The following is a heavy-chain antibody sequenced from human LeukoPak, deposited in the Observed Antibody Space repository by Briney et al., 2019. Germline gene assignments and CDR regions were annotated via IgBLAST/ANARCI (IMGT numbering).Heavy chain of an antibody. CDR1: GVTLSNYG. CDR2: ISDSGGRT. D-gene: IGHD3-10*01. V-gene: IGHV3-23*01. Sequence: GVSLRLSCAVSGVTLSNYGMSWVRQAPGKGLEWVAGISDSGGRTNYADSVKSRFTISRDNPKNTLYLQMNSLRAEDTAVYFCAKRGVMIRVILVGFHKEAYYFDSWGQGALVTVSS. J-gene: IGHJ4*02. CDR3: AKRGVMIRVILVGFHKEAYYFDS.